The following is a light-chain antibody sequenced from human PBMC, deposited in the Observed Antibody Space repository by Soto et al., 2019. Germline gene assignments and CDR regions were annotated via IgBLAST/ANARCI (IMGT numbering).Light chain of an antibody. CDR2: EVS. J-gene: IGLJ2*01. CDR3: SSYTSTSTYVV. V-gene: IGLV2-14*01. Sequence: QSVLTQPASVSGSPGQSITISCTGTSADVGSYNYVSWYQQHPGKAPKLMIYEVSNRPSGISNRISGSKSGNTASLTVSGLLAVDEADYYCSSYTSTSTYVVFGGGTKVTVL. CDR1: SADVGSYNY.